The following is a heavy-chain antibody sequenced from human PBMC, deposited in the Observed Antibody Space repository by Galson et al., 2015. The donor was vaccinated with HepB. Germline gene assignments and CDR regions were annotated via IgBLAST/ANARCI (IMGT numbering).Heavy chain of an antibody. CDR1: GYTLTELS. CDR2: FDPEDGET. Sequence: SVKVSCKVSGYTLTELSMHWVRQAPGKGLEWMGGFDPEDGETIYAQKFQGRVTMTEDTSTDTAYMELSSLRSEDTAVYYCATAAIVVVPAAIHFDYWGQGTLVTVSS. CDR3: ATAAIVVVPAAIHFDY. J-gene: IGHJ4*02. V-gene: IGHV1-24*01. D-gene: IGHD2-2*01.